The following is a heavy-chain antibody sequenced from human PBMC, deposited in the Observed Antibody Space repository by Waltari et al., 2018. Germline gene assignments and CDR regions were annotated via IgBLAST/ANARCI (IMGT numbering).Heavy chain of an antibody. CDR1: GYTFTSYD. CDR2: IIPIFGTA. D-gene: IGHD3-10*02. CDR3: AKGAFMLILPAEYFQH. Sequence: QVQLVQSGAEVKKPGASVKVSCKASGYTFTSYDINWVRQATGQGLEWMGGIIPIFGTANYAQKFQGRVTITADESTSTAYMELSSLRSEDTAVYYCAKGAFMLILPAEYFQHWGQGTLVTVSS. V-gene: IGHV1-69*01. J-gene: IGHJ1*01.